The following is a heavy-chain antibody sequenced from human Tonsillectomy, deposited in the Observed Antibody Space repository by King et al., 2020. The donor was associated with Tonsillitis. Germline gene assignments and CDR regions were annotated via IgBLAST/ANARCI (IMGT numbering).Heavy chain of an antibody. CDR3: TLAYYGSGSYYKASDY. J-gene: IGHJ4*01. V-gene: IGHV4-39*01. Sequence: QLQESGPGLVKPSETLSLTCTVSGGSISSRSYYWGWIRQPPGKGLEWIGTIYYTGSTYYNPSLKSRLTISFDTSKSQFSLRLGSVTAADTAVYYCTLAYYGSGSYYKASDYWGQGTLVTVSS. D-gene: IGHD3-10*01. CDR2: IYYTGST. CDR1: GGSISSRSYY.